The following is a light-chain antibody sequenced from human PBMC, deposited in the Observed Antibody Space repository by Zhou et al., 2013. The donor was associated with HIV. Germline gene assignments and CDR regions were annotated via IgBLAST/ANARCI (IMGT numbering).Light chain of an antibody. CDR2: GAS. Sequence: EIVLTQSPGTLSLSPGERATLSCGASQSVSSYLAWYQQKPGQAPRLLIYGASSRATGTPDRFSASGSGTDFSLTISRLEPEDFAVYYCQQYGSSPFTFGQGTRLEIK. CDR3: QQYGSSPFT. V-gene: IGKV3-20*01. J-gene: IGKJ5*01. CDR1: QSVSSY.